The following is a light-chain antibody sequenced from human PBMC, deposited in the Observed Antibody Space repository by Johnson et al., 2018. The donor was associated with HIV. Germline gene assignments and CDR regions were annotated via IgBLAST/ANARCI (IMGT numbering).Light chain of an antibody. Sequence: QSVLTQPPSVSAAPGQKVTISCFGSDSDIGNNYVSWYQQLPGTAPKLLIYDNNKRPSGIPDRFSGSKSGTSATLGITGLQTGDEADDYCETWDSSLSGVFGTGTKVTCL. CDR3: ETWDSSLSGV. V-gene: IGLV1-51*01. CDR2: DNN. CDR1: DSDIGNNY. J-gene: IGLJ1*01.